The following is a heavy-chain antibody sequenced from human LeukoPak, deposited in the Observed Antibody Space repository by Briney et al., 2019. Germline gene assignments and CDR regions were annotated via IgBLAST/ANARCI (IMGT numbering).Heavy chain of an antibody. CDR2: ISSSGYT. Sequence: GGSLRLSCAASGFTFSDYYMSWIRQAPGKGLEWVSYISSSGYTNYADSVTGRFTIFRDNAKNSLYLQMNSLRAEDTAVNYCAREAPGRGNRYYFDYWGQGTLVTVSS. D-gene: IGHD1-26*01. CDR3: AREAPGRGNRYYFDY. CDR1: GFTFSDYY. J-gene: IGHJ4*02. V-gene: IGHV3-11*06.